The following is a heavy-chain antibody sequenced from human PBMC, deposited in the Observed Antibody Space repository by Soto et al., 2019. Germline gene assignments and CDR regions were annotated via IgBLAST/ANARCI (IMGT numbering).Heavy chain of an antibody. Sequence: SVKVSCKASGFTFTSSAVQWVRQARGQRLEWIGWIVVGSGNTNYAQKFQERVTITRDMSTSTAYMELSSLRSEDTAVYYCAADSGYSSGWLTKGACYFDYWGQGTLVTVSS. CDR3: AADSGYSSGWLTKGACYFDY. V-gene: IGHV1-58*01. CDR2: IVVGSGNT. CDR1: GFTFTSSA. J-gene: IGHJ4*02. D-gene: IGHD6-19*01.